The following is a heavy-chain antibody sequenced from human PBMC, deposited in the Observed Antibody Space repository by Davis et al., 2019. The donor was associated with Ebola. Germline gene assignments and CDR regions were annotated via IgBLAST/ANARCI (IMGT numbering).Heavy chain of an antibody. CDR2: ISAYNGNT. V-gene: IGHV1-18*01. CDR3: ARSEDCSSTSCYFYYYYGMDV. CDR1: GYTFTSYG. Sequence: ASVKVSCKASGYTFTSYGISWVRQAPGQGLEWMGWISAYNGNTNYAQKLQGRVTMTRNTSISTAYMELSSLRSEDTAVYYCARSEDCSSTSCYFYYYYGMDVWGQGTTVTVSS. J-gene: IGHJ6*02. D-gene: IGHD2-2*01.